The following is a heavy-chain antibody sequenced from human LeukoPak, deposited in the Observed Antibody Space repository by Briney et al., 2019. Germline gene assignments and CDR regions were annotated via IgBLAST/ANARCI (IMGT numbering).Heavy chain of an antibody. V-gene: IGHV3-30*18. CDR2: ISYDGSNK. J-gene: IGHJ4*02. CDR3: AKDTGWYVWSYFDY. Sequence: GRSLRLSCAASGFTFSSYGMHWVRQAPGKGLEWVAVISYDGSNKYYADSAKGRFTISRDNSKNTLYLQMNSLRAEDTAVYYCAKDTGWYVWSYFDYWGQGTLVTVSS. CDR1: GFTFSSYG. D-gene: IGHD6-19*01.